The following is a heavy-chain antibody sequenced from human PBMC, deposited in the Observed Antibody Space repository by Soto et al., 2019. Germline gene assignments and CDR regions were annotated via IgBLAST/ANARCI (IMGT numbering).Heavy chain of an antibody. J-gene: IGHJ6*02. Sequence: SETLSLTCTVSGGSVSSDSYFWSWVRQPPGKGLEWIGSIYYSGSTYYNPSLKSRVTISVDTSKNQFSLKLSSVTAADTAVYYFAIPYGSGGVWYYYGMDVWGQGTTVTVSS. CDR3: AIPYGSGGVWYYYGMDV. CDR2: IYYSGST. V-gene: IGHV4-39*01. CDR1: GGSVSSDSYF. D-gene: IGHD3-10*01.